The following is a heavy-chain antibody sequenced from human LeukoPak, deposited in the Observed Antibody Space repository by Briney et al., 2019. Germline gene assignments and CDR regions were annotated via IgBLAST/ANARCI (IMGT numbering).Heavy chain of an antibody. CDR2: IYYSGST. CDR3: ARPHHYYDSSGYYY. D-gene: IGHD3-22*01. Sequence: KTSGTLSLTCTVSGGSISSSSYYWGWIRQPPGKGLEWIGSIYYSGSTYYNPSLKSRVTISVDTSKNQFSLKLSSVTAADTAVYYCARPHHYYDSSGYYYWGQGTLVTVSS. V-gene: IGHV4-39*01. J-gene: IGHJ4*02. CDR1: GGSISSSSYY.